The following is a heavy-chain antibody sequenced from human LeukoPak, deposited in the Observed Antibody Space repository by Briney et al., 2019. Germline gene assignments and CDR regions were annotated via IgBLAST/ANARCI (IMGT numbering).Heavy chain of an antibody. D-gene: IGHD3-9*01. CDR1: GFTFTSYT. Sequence: GGSLRLSCAASGFTFTSYTMNWVRQAPGKGLEWVSSITSSSSYIYYADSVKGRFTISRDNAKNSLYLQMNSLRAEDTAVYYCAKWGDYDVLTGYYVSDYWGQGTLVTVSS. J-gene: IGHJ4*02. CDR2: ITSSSSYI. V-gene: IGHV3-21*04. CDR3: AKWGDYDVLTGYYVSDY.